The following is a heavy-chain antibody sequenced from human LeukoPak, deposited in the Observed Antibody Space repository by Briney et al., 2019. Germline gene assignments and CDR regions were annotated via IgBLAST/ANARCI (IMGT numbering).Heavy chain of an antibody. CDR2: IRYDGSNK. Sequence: GGSLRLSCAASGFTFSSYGMHWVRQAPGKGLEWVAFIRYDGSNKYYADSVKGRFTISRDNSKNTLYLQMNSQRAEDTAVYYCARRAVSGSYYFDYWGQGTLVTVSS. CDR1: GFTFSSYG. D-gene: IGHD1-26*01. CDR3: ARRAVSGSYYFDY. V-gene: IGHV3-30*02. J-gene: IGHJ4*02.